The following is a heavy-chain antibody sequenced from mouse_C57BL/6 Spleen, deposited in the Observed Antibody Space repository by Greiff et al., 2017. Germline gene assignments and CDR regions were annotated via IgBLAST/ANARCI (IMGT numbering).Heavy chain of an antibody. D-gene: IGHD1-1*01. V-gene: IGHV1-59*01. J-gene: IGHJ2*01. Sequence: QVQLQQPGAELVRPGTSVKLSCKASGYTFTSYWMHWVKQRPGQGLEWIGVIDPSDSYTNYNQKFKGKATLTVDTSSSTAYMQLSGLTSEDSAVYYCARLLLFDYWGQGTTLTVSS. CDR1: GYTFTSYW. CDR2: IDPSDSYT. CDR3: ARLLLFDY.